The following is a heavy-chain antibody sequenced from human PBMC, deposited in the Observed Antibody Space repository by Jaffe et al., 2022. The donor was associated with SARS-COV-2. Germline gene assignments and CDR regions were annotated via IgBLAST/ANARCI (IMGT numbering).Heavy chain of an antibody. D-gene: IGHD1-1*01. CDR3: ASQTLSTTSLSLVDY. J-gene: IGHJ4*02. CDR1: GFTVSSNY. Sequence: EVQLVESGGGLVQPGGSLRLSCAASGFTVSSNYMSWVRQAPGKGLEWVSVIYRGSSTYYADSVKGRFTISRDNSKNTLYLQMNSLRAEDTAVYYCASQTLSTTSLSLVDYWGQGTLVTVSS. V-gene: IGHV3-66*02. CDR2: IYRGSST.